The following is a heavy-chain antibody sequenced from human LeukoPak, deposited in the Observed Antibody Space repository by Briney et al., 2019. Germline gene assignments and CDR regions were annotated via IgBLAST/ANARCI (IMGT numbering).Heavy chain of an antibody. D-gene: IGHD5-24*01. CDR1: GVSISIYY. CDR3: ARTSDGSNLDAFDI. J-gene: IGHJ3*02. Sequence: SETLSLTCTVYGVSISIYYWSWIRQPPGKALEWIGYIYYSGSTNYNPSLKSRVTISVDTSKNQFSLNLSSVTAADTAVYYRARTSDGSNLDAFDIWGQGTMVTVSS. CDR2: IYYSGST. V-gene: IGHV4-59*01.